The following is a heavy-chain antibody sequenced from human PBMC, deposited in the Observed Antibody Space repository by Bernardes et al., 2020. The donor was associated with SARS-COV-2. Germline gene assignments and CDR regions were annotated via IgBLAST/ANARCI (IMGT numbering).Heavy chain of an antibody. Sequence: WGSLRLSCAASGFSFSDYSMSWVRQAPGKGLQWVSSISHDVDYTYYADSMKGRFAISRDNAKKSLYLQINSLRVEDTAVYYCVRETIVATGDWYFDLWGRGTLVTVSS. V-gene: IGHV3-21*01. CDR1: GFSFSDYS. J-gene: IGHJ2*01. CDR3: VRETIVATGDWYFDL. D-gene: IGHD5-12*01. CDR2: ISHDVDYT.